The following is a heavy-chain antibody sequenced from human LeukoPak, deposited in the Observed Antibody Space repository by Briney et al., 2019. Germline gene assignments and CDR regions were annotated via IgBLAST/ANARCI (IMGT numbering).Heavy chain of an antibody. Sequence: SETLSLTCAVYGGSLIDYYWSWIRQPPRKVLEWIGEINHSGGTNYNPSLKSRVTISLDTSKNQFSLRLSSVTAADTAVYYCARSVPTYSSISGTLNWFDPWGQGTLVTVSS. CDR2: INHSGGT. CDR3: ARSVPTYSSISGTLNWFDP. D-gene: IGHD1-20*01. V-gene: IGHV4-34*01. CDR1: GGSLIDYY. J-gene: IGHJ5*02.